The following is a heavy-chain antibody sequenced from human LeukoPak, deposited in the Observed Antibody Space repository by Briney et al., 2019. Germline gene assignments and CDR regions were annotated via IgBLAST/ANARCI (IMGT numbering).Heavy chain of an antibody. J-gene: IGHJ4*02. D-gene: IGHD6-19*01. CDR3: ARHTTSGWYQVVY. V-gene: IGHV4-59*01. CDR1: GDSISGYY. Sequence: PSETLSLTCTVSGDSISGYYWSWIRQPPGKGLEWIGYIYYSGSTDHNPSLESRVTISVDASKNQFSLRLSSVTAADTAVYYCARHTTSGWYQVVYWGQGTLVTVSS. CDR2: IYYSGST.